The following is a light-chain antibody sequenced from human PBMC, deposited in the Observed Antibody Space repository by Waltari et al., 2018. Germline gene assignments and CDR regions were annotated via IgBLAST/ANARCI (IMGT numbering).Light chain of an antibody. CDR3: NSYTTGSSLTVI. J-gene: IGLJ2*01. Sequence: QSALTQPASVSGSPGQSITISCAGTSSDIGSYNFVSWYQQHPGKSPKLIIYDFSNRPSGVCDRFSGAKSGNTASLTVSGLQADDEATYYCNSYTTGSSLTVIFGGGTKLTVL. CDR2: DFS. CDR1: SSDIGSYNF. V-gene: IGLV2-14*01.